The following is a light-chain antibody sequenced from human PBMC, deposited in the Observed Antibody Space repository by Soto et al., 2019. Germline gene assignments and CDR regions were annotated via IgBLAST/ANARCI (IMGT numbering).Light chain of an antibody. CDR1: QSVTTN. CDR2: SAS. J-gene: IGKJ1*01. V-gene: IGKV3-15*01. CDR3: QQYDSWPFT. Sequence: EMVITQSPATLSLSPGERATLSCRASQSVTTNVAWYRQKPGQSPRLLIYSASTRATGIPVTFSGAGSGTEFSLTISSLQSEDFAVYYCQQYDSWPFTFGHGTKVEIK.